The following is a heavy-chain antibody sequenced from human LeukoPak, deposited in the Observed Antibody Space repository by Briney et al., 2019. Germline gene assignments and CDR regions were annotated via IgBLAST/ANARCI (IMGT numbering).Heavy chain of an antibody. CDR3: AASAGPINF. CDR1: GFTFSTYA. CDR2: ISGSGGST. V-gene: IGHV3-23*01. D-gene: IGHD3-10*01. J-gene: IGHJ4*02. Sequence: GGSLRLSCAASGFTFSTYAMSWVRQAPGKGLEWISTISGSGGSTKYADSVKGRFTISRDSSKNTVYLQMNSLRAEDTAVYYCAASAGPINFWGQGTLVTVSS.